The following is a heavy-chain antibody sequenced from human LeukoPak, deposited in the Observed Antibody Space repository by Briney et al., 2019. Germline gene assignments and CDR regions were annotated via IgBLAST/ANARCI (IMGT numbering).Heavy chain of an antibody. CDR3: AREEYDDVWGSYSWFDP. V-gene: IGHV3-21*01. D-gene: IGHD3-16*01. J-gene: IGHJ5*02. Sequence: GGSLRLSCVGSGFTFSSISMHGIRRAPGKGRDGVSSTSSRNSYIYYADSMKGRFIVSRDNANNSLYLQMNNLTAEDTAVYYCAREEYDDVWGSYSWFDPWGQGTLVIVSS. CDR1: GFTFSSIS. CDR2: TSSRNSYI.